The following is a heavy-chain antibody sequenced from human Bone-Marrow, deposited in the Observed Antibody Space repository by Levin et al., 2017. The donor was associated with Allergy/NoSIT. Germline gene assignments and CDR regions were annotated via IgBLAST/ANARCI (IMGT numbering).Heavy chain of an antibody. CDR1: GGSISSGVYF. D-gene: IGHD3-3*01. Sequence: SQTLSLTCTVSGGSISSGVYFWSWIRQLPGKGLEWIGYVSYSGITFYNQSLKSRIAISADTSKNLFSLNLSSVTAADTAVYYCARCSTVFGVVLAVNDAFDIWGQGTMVTVSS. CDR2: VSYSGIT. J-gene: IGHJ3*02. V-gene: IGHV4-31*03. CDR3: ARCSTVFGVVLAVNDAFDI.